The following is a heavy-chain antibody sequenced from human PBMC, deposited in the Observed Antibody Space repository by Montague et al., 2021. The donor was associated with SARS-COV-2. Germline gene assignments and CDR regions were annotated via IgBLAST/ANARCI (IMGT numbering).Heavy chain of an antibody. CDR1: GSSVRSYF. CDR3: ARENTVTTFGGPYYIDS. Sequence: SETLSLTCIVSGSSVRSYFWSWIRQPPGKGLELIWNIYDSGSTNYNPSLKSRVTISVDTSKNRFSLKLSAVTAADTAVYYCARENTVTTFGGPYYIDSWGQGTLVTVSA. J-gene: IGHJ4*02. V-gene: IGHV4-59*02. CDR2: IYDSGST. D-gene: IGHD4-17*01.